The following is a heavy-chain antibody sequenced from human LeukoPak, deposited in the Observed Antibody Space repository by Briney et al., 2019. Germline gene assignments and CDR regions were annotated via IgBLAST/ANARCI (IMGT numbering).Heavy chain of an antibody. CDR2: FDPEDGET. J-gene: IGHJ4*02. V-gene: IGHV1-24*01. CDR3: ATPGGDGYNYDY. Sequence: ASVKVSCKVSGYTLTELSMHWVRQAPGKGLEWMGGFDPEDGETIYAQKFQGRVTMTEDTSTDTAYMELSSLRSEDTAAYYCATPGGDGYNYDYWGQGTLVTVSS. D-gene: IGHD5-24*01. CDR1: GYTLTELS.